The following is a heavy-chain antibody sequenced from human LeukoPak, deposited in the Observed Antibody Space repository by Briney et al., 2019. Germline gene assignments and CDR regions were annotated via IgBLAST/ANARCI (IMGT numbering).Heavy chain of an antibody. CDR1: GYSISSGYY. V-gene: IGHV4-38-2*01. Sequence: SENLSLTCAVSGYSISSGYYWGWIRQPPGKGLEWIGSIYHSGSTYYNPSLKSRVTISVDTSKNQFSLKLSSVTAADTAVYYCARRGSGLVVAATPWFDPWGQGTLVTVSS. CDR2: IYHSGST. J-gene: IGHJ5*02. D-gene: IGHD2-15*01. CDR3: ARRGSGLVVAATPWFDP.